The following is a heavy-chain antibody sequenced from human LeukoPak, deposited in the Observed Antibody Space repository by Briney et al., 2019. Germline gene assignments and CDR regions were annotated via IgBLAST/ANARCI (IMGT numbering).Heavy chain of an antibody. Sequence: PGGSLRLSCAASGFTFSSDWMHWVRQAPGKGLVWVSRINSDGSSTSYADSVKGRFTISRDSAKNTLFLQMDSLRADDTAVYYCARAKGCSSTSCYSYYFDYCGQGTLVTVSS. J-gene: IGHJ4*02. CDR3: ARAKGCSSTSCYSYYFDY. CDR1: GFTFSSDW. D-gene: IGHD2-2*01. V-gene: IGHV3-74*01. CDR2: INSDGSST.